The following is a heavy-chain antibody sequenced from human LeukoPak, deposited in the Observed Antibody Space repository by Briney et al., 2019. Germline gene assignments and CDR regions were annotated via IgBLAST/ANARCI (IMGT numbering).Heavy chain of an antibody. CDR3: ARGLFDMNTIRPFPFDL. CDR2: INHSGST. D-gene: IGHD5-24*01. V-gene: IGHV4-34*01. CDR1: GGSFSGYY. J-gene: IGHJ4*02. Sequence: KPSETLSLTCAVYGGSFSGYYWSWIRQPPGRGLEWIGEINHSGSTNYNPSLKSRVTISVDTSKNQFSLKLSSVTAADTAVYYCARGLFDMNTIRPFPFDLWGQGTLVTVSS.